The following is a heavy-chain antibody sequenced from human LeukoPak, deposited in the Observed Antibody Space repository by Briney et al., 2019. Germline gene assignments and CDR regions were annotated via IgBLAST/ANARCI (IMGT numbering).Heavy chain of an antibody. V-gene: IGHV3-48*01. Sequence: GGSLRLSCAASGFTFSSYSMNWVRQAPGKGLEWVSYISSSSSTIYYADSVKGRFTISRDNTKNSLYLQMNSLRAEDTAVYYCASVPFWSGTSEFDPWGQGTLVTVSS. D-gene: IGHD3-3*01. J-gene: IGHJ5*02. CDR2: ISSSSSTI. CDR3: ASVPFWSGTSEFDP. CDR1: GFTFSSYS.